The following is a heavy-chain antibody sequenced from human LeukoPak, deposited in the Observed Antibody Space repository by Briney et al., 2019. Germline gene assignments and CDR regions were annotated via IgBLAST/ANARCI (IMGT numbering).Heavy chain of an antibody. CDR3: ARDHSYGYFVPADAFDI. V-gene: IGHV3-7*01. CDR1: GFTFSSYW. Sequence: GGSLRLSCAASGFTFSSYWMSWVRQAPGKGLEWVANIKQDGSEKYYVDSVKGRFTISRDNAKNSLYLQMNSLRAEDTAVYYCARDHSYGYFVPADAFDIWGQGTMVTVSS. J-gene: IGHJ3*02. CDR2: IKQDGSEK. D-gene: IGHD5-18*01.